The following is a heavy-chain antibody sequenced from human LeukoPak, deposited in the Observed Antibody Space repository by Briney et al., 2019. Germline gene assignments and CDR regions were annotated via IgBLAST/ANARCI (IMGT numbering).Heavy chain of an antibody. CDR1: GYTFTSYD. V-gene: IGHV1-2*02. Sequence: ASVKVSCKASGYTFTSYDINWVRQAPGQGLEWMGWINPNSGGTNYAQKFQGRVTMTRDTSISTAYMELSRLRSDDTAVYYCAWSGWYETDYFDYWGQGTLVTVSS. D-gene: IGHD6-19*01. J-gene: IGHJ4*02. CDR2: INPNSGGT. CDR3: AWSGWYETDYFDY.